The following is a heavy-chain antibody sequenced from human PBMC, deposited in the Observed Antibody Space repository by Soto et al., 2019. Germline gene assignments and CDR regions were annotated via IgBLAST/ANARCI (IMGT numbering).Heavy chain of an antibody. V-gene: IGHV3-7*03. CDR3: ARDEAIVY. Sequence: GALRLSCAASGFSFSFYWMSWVRQAPGKGLEWVANIKQAGGTQYYVDSVKGRFTISRDNAKNSLYLQMNNLGADDTAVYYCARDEAIVYWGQGTLVPVSS. CDR1: GFSFSFYW. J-gene: IGHJ4*02. CDR2: IKQAGGTQ.